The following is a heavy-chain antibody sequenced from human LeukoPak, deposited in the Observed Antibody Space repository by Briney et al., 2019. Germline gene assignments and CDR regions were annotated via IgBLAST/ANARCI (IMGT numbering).Heavy chain of an antibody. J-gene: IGHJ4*02. CDR1: GGTFSSYA. CDR3: ARTRTYYYGSSGYYWPPGY. V-gene: IGHV1-69*13. CDR2: IIPIFGTA. D-gene: IGHD3-22*01. Sequence: SVKVSCKASGGTFSSYAISWVRQAPGQGLEWMGGIIPIFGTANYAQKFQGRVTITADESTSTAYMELSSLRSEDTAVYYCARTRTYYYGSSGYYWPPGYWGQGTLVTVSS.